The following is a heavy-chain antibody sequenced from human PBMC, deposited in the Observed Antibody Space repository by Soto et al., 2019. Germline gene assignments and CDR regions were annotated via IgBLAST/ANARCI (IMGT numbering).Heavy chain of an antibody. CDR2: FDPEDGET. V-gene: IGHV1-24*01. CDR1: GYTLTELS. Sequence: ASVKVSCKVSGYTLTELSMHWVRQAPGKRLEWMGGFDPEDGETIYAQKFQGRVTMTEDTSTDTAYMELSSLRSEDTAVYYCATIGMPIFGVVTGVTDYWGQGTLVTVSS. J-gene: IGHJ4*02. D-gene: IGHD3-3*01. CDR3: ATIGMPIFGVVTGVTDY.